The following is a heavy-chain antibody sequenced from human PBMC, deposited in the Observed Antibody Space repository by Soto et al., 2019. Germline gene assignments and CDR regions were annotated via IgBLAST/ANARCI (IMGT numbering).Heavy chain of an antibody. CDR2: KWYDGVNK. D-gene: IGHD1-1*01. V-gene: IGHV3-33*01. CDR3: AREGLAERRGYGMDV. J-gene: IGHJ6*02. Sequence: QVQLVESGGGVVQPGRSLRLSCAASGFTFSSYGMHWVRQAPGKGLEWGAVKWYDGVNKYYADSVKGRFTISRDNSKNTLELQMNSLRAEDTAVYYCAREGLAERRGYGMDVWGQGTTVTVSS. CDR1: GFTFSSYG.